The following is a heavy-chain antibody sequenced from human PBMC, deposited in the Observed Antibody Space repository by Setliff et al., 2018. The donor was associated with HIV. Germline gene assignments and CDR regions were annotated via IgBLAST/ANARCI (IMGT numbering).Heavy chain of an antibody. D-gene: IGHD5-12*01. V-gene: IGHV3-30*03. CDR2: ITSDGSNE. CDR1: GFKFDDYG. Sequence: PGGSLRLSCAASGFKFDDYGMSWVRQAPGKGLEWVAAITSDGSNEHYADSVKGRFTISRDNNKNSLYLQMTSLKTEGTAFYYCASEGVASIYWGQGTLVTVSS. J-gene: IGHJ4*02. CDR3: ASEGVASIY.